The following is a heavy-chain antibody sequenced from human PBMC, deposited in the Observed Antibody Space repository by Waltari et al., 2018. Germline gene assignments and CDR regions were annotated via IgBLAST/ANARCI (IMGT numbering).Heavy chain of an antibody. V-gene: IGHV4-34*01. CDR2: INHSGST. J-gene: IGHJ5*02. CDR1: GGSFGVSY. CDR3: ARGRIRGSGTLNWFDP. D-gene: IGHD3-10*01. Sequence: QVQLQQWGAGLLKPSETLSLTCPVYGGSFGVSYWSWIRQPPGKGLEWIGEINHSGSTNYNPSLKSLVTISVDTSKNQFSLKLSSVTAADTAVYYCARGRIRGSGTLNWFDPWGQGTLVTVSS.